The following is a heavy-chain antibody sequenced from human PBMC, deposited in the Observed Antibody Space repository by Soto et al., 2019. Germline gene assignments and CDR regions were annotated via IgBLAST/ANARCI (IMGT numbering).Heavy chain of an antibody. CDR2: ISSSSSYI. Sequence: GGSLRLSCAASGFTFSSYSMNWVRQAPGKGLEWVSSISSSSSYIYYADSVKGRFTISRDNAKNSLYLQMNSLRAEDTAVYYCARDAPEEWFGELLTPPPDYYYYYGMDVWGQGTTVTVSS. CDR3: ARDAPEEWFGELLTPPPDYYYYYGMDV. V-gene: IGHV3-21*01. D-gene: IGHD3-10*01. CDR1: GFTFSSYS. J-gene: IGHJ6*02.